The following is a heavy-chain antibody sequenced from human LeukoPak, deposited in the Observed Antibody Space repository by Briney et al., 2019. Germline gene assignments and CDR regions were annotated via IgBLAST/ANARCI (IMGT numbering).Heavy chain of an antibody. CDR3: ARVPFDWFHNWFDP. CDR1: GFVFSNSW. J-gene: IGHJ5*02. Sequence: GGSLRLSCAASGFVFSNSWMGWVRLAPGKGLEWVANIKEDGSETYYVDSVKGRFTISRDNAKNSLDLQMNSLRDEDTAVYYCARVPFDWFHNWFDPWGQGTLVTVSS. D-gene: IGHD3-9*01. CDR2: IKEDGSET. V-gene: IGHV3-7*01.